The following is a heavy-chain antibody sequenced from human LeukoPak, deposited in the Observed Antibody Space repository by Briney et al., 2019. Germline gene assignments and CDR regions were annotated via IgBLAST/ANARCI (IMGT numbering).Heavy chain of an antibody. CDR1: GYTFTGHY. Sequence: ASVKVSCKASGYTFTGHYMYWVRQAPGQGLEWMGWISAYNGNTNYAQKLQGRVTMTTDTSTSTAYMELRSLRSDDTAVYYCARESGSYSYFDYWGQGTLVTVSS. D-gene: IGHD1-26*01. CDR3: ARESGSYSYFDY. CDR2: ISAYNGNT. V-gene: IGHV1-18*04. J-gene: IGHJ4*02.